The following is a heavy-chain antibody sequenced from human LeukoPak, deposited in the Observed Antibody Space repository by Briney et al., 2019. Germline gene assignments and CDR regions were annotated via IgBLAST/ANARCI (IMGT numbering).Heavy chain of an antibody. J-gene: IGHJ4*02. V-gene: IGHV3-23*01. CDR1: GFTFSSYA. CDR3: AKERSAFFDY. Sequence: PGGSLRLSCAASGFTFSSYAMSWVRQAPGKGLEWVSAISGSGDSTYYADSVKGRFTISRDNSKNSLYLQLNSLRAEDSALYYCAKERSAFFDYWGQGTLVTVAS. CDR2: ISGSGDST. D-gene: IGHD3-3*01.